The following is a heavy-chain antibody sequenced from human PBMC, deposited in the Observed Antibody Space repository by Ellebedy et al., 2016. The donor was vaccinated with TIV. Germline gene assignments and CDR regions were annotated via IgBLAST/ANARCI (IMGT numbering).Heavy chain of an antibody. V-gene: IGHV3-74*01. D-gene: IGHD6-6*01. CDR2: INSDGSYT. CDR3: VTDLSYGMAV. Sequence: GGSLRLSCVVSGVTFSRTWMHWVRQAPGMGLVWVSHINSDGSYTNYADSVKGRFTISRDNAKNTSYLQMNSLRAEDTAVYYCVTDLSYGMAVWGQGTTVIVSS. CDR1: GVTFSRTW. J-gene: IGHJ6*02.